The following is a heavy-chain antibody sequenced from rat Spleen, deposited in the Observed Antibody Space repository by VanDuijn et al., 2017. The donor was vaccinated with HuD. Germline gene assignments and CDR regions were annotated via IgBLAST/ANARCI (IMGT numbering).Heavy chain of an antibody. Sequence: EVQLVESGGGLMQPGRSLKLSCAASGFTFSDYNMAWVRQAPKKGLEWVASLSYDGSNTYYRDSVKGRFTIPRDNAKSTLYLQIDSLRSEDKSTYYYARSLEQLYLPAFDYWGQGTMVTVSS. D-gene: IGHD1-2*01. CDR2: LSYDGSNT. CDR1: GFTFSDYN. CDR3: ARSLEQLYLPAFDY. V-gene: IGHV5-7*01. J-gene: IGHJ3*01.